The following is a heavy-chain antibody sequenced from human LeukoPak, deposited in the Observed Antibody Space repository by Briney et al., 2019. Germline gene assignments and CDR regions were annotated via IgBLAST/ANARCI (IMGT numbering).Heavy chain of an antibody. CDR3: ARDQQLAPGFDY. D-gene: IGHD6-13*01. J-gene: IGHJ4*02. CDR1: GFTFSSYS. CDR2: ITSSGSTI. Sequence: GGSLRLSCAASGFTFSSYSMNWVRQAPGKGLEWVSYITSSGSTIYYADSVKGRFTISRDNAKNSLYLQMNSLRAEDTAVYYCARDQQLAPGFDYWGQGALVTVSS. V-gene: IGHV3-48*04.